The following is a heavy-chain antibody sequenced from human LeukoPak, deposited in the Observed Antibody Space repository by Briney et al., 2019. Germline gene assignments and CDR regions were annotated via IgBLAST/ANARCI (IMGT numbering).Heavy chain of an antibody. Sequence: ASVKVSCKASGYTFTSYGISWVRQAPGQGLEWMGWISAYNGNTNYAQKLQGRVTMTTDTSTSTAYMELRSVRSDDTAVHYCARDLDGSGSYPQGEWGQGTLVTVSS. J-gene: IGHJ4*02. CDR2: ISAYNGNT. D-gene: IGHD3-10*01. V-gene: IGHV1-18*01. CDR1: GYTFTSYG. CDR3: ARDLDGSGSYPQGE.